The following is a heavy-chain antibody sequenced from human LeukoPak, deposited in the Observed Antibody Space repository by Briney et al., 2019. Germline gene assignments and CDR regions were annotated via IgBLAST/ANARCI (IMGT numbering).Heavy chain of an antibody. CDR2: ISGSGGST. CDR3: ARQGYWNWFDP. CDR1: GFTFSSYA. D-gene: IGHD2-15*01. Sequence: GGSLRLSCAASGFTFSSYAMSWVRQAPGKGLEWVSAISGSGGSTYYADSVKGRFTISRDNSKNTLYLQMSSLRAEDTAVYYCARQGYWNWFDPWGQGTLVTVSS. V-gene: IGHV3-23*01. J-gene: IGHJ5*02.